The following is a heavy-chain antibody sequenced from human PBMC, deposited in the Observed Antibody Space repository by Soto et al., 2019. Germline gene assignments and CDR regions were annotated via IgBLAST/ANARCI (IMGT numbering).Heavy chain of an antibody. V-gene: IGHV6-1*01. CDR3: ARGSWDDVSGHYYMDV. Sequence: QVQLQQSSPGLVKPSQALSLTCDISGDSVSSNSAGWNWIRRTPSRALEWLGRTYYKSKWYYTYAASVKSRITVSPDTSKNQFSLQLTSVTPEDTAVYYCARGSWDDVSGHYYMDVWDKGTTVTVSS. CDR1: GDSVSSNSAG. CDR2: TYYKSKWYY. D-gene: IGHD1-1*01. J-gene: IGHJ6*03.